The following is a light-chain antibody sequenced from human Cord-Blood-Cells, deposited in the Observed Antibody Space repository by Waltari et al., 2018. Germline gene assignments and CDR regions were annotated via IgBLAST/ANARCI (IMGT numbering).Light chain of an antibody. Sequence: DIQMTQSPSSLSASVGDRVTITCRASQSISSYLNWYQQKPGKAPKLLIYAASSLQSGVPSRFSGSESGTDFTLTISSLQPEDFATYYCQQSYSTFGQGTKVEIK. V-gene: IGKV1-39*01. J-gene: IGKJ1*01. CDR1: QSISSY. CDR2: AAS. CDR3: QQSYST.